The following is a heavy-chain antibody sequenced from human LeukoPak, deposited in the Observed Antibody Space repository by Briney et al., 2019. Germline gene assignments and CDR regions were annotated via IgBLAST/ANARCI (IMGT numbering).Heavy chain of an antibody. CDR3: ARDGGYSHGYDY. CDR2: IYYSGST. J-gene: IGHJ4*02. D-gene: IGHD5-18*01. V-gene: IGHV4-61*01. CDR1: GGSVSSGSYY. Sequence: KTSETLSLTCTVSGGSVSSGSYYWSWIRQPPGKGLXWIGYIYYSGSTNYNPSLKSRVTISVDTSKNQFSLKLSSVTAADTAVYYCARDGGYSHGYDYWGQGTLVTVSS.